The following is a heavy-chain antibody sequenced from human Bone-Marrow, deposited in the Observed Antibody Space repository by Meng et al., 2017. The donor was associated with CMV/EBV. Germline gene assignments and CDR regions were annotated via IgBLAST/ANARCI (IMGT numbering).Heavy chain of an antibody. V-gene: IGHV3-30*02. Sequence: GESLKISCAASGFTFSSYGMHWVRQAPGKGLEWVAFIRYDGSYKSYADSVKGRFTISRDNSKNTLYLQMNSLRAEDTAVYYCAIVGATDLLHAFDSWGQGAMDTVSS. CDR3: AIVGATDLLHAFDS. CDR2: IRYDGSYK. D-gene: IGHD1-26*01. CDR1: GFTFSSYG. J-gene: IGHJ3*02.